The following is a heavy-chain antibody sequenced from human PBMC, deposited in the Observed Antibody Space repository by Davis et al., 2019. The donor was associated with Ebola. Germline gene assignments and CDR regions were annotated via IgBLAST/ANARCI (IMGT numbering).Heavy chain of an antibody. CDR1: GFTFSNYW. Sequence: GESLKISCAASGFTFSNYWMTWVRQAPGKGLVWVTNIKQDGTEKYHVDSVKGRFTISRDNAKNSLYLQMNTLRAEDTAVYYCARSRGYSYGGFDYWGQGTLVTVSS. CDR3: ARSRGYSYGGFDY. V-gene: IGHV3-7*01. D-gene: IGHD5-18*01. J-gene: IGHJ4*01. CDR2: IKQDGTEK.